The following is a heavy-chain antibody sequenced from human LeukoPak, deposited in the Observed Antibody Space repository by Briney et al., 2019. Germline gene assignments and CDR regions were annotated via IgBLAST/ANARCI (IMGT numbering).Heavy chain of an antibody. CDR3: ARHGDGDYRPAYFQH. CDR1: GYSFNSFW. CDR2: IYPGDSDT. V-gene: IGHV5-51*01. D-gene: IGHD4-17*01. Sequence: GEALKISCKGSGYSFNSFWIGWVRPMRGKGLGWVGIIYPGDSDTRDRPSFQGQFTISADHSIGPANLKWSSLEASNTAMYYCARHGDGDYRPAYFQHWGQGTLVTVSS. J-gene: IGHJ1*01.